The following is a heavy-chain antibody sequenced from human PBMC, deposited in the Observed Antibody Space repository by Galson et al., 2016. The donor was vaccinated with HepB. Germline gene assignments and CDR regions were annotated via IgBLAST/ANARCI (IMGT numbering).Heavy chain of an antibody. CDR3: TRLGAGVAVTGSDS. CDR2: MSDSDDI. J-gene: IGHJ4*02. Sequence: SLRLSCAASGFTFSGYAMAWVRQAPGKGLEWVSGMSDSDDIYYAPTVKGRFTFSRDDSKNTAYLQMNSLKTEDTAVYYCTRLGAGVAVTGSDSWGQGTLVTVSS. CDR1: GFTFSGYA. V-gene: IGHV3-23*01. D-gene: IGHD6-19*01.